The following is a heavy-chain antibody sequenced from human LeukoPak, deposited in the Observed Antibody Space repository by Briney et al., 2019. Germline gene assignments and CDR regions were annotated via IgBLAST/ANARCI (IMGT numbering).Heavy chain of an antibody. D-gene: IGHD4-17*01. V-gene: IGHV3-30*03. Sequence: PGRSLRLSCAASGFTFSSYGMHWVRQAPGKGLEWVAVISYDGSNKYYADSVKGRFTISRDNSKNTLYLQMNSLRAEDTAVYYCAASPVTTSIYYYYYMDVWGKGTTVTVSS. J-gene: IGHJ6*03. CDR3: AASPVTTSIYYYYYMDV. CDR1: GFTFSSYG. CDR2: ISYDGSNK.